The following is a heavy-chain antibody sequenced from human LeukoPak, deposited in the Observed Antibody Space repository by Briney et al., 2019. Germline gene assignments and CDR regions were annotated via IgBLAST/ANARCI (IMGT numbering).Heavy chain of an antibody. D-gene: IGHD5/OR15-5a*01. V-gene: IGHV3-13*01. CDR2: IGIGDDT. CDR3: IRGGIRVSGIDAFDI. CDR1: GFTFRDYD. J-gene: IGHJ3*02. Sequence: PGGSLRLSCAASGFTFRDYDMHWVRQVPGRGLEWVSAIGIGDDTHYPDSVKGRFTIPRENAKNSLYLQMNTLRDGDTAVYYCIRGGIRVSGIDAFDIWGQGTMVTVSS.